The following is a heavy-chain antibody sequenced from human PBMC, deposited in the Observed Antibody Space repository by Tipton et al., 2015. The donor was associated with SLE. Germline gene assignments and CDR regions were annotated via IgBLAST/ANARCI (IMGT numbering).Heavy chain of an antibody. V-gene: IGHV4-59*08. D-gene: IGHD1-20*01. J-gene: IGHJ5*02. CDR1: GGSISSYY. CDR3: ARLLILTGSWFDP. Sequence: TLSLTCTVSGGSISSYYWSWIRQPPGKGLEWIGYIYYSGSTNYNPSLKSRVTISVDTSKNQFSLKLSSVTAADTAVYYCARLLILTGSWFDPWGQGTLVTVSS. CDR2: IYYSGST.